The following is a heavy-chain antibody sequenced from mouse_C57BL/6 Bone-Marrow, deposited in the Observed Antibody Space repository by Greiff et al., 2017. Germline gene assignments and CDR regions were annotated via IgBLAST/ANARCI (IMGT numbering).Heavy chain of an antibody. D-gene: IGHD3-2*02. CDR2: ISYDGSN. CDR3: AREADSSGYVRYFDY. V-gene: IGHV3-6*01. CDR1: GYSITSGYY. Sequence: DVKLQESGPGLVKPSQSLSLTCSVTGYSITSGYYWNWIRQFPGNKLEWMGYISYDGSNNYNPSLKNRISITRDTSKNQFFLKLNSVTTEDTATYYCAREADSSGYVRYFDYWGQGTTLTVAS. J-gene: IGHJ2*01.